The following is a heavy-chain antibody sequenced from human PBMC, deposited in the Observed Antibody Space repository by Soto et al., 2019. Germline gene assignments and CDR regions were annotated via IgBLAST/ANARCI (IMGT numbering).Heavy chain of an antibody. CDR2: IKSKTDGGTT. J-gene: IGHJ6*02. CDR1: GFTFSNAW. CDR3: TTDDIAVAGIYYYYGMDV. D-gene: IGHD6-19*01. V-gene: IGHV3-15*07. Sequence: GGSLRLSCAASGFTFSNAWMNWVRQAPGKGLEWVGRIKSKTDGGTTDYAAPVKGRFTISRDDSKNTLYLQMNSLKTEDTAVYYCTTDDIAVAGIYYYYGMDVWGQGTTVTVSS.